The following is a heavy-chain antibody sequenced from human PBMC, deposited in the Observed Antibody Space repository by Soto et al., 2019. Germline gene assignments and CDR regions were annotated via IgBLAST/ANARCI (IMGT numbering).Heavy chain of an antibody. Sequence: SETLSLTCTVSGGSISGYYWSWLRQPPGKGLEWIGFIYSIGSTNYNPSLRSRVTILIDTSKNQFSLKLYSVTAADTAVYYCARGHKGGHQGDIWGQGTMVTVSS. CDR1: GGSISGYY. CDR2: IYSIGST. D-gene: IGHD2-15*01. CDR3: ARGHKGGHQGDI. J-gene: IGHJ3*02. V-gene: IGHV4-59*01.